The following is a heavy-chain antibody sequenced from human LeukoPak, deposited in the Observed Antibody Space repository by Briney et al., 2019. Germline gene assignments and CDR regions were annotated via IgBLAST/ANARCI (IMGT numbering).Heavy chain of an antibody. CDR2: IYTSGST. V-gene: IGHV4-4*07. J-gene: IGHJ4*02. Sequence: SETLSLTCTVSGGSISSYYWSWIRQPAGKGLEWIGRIYTSGSTNYNPSLKSRVTMSVDTSKNQFSLKLSSVTAADTAVYYCARSGYYGSGSYSYFDYWGQGTLATVSS. D-gene: IGHD3-10*01. CDR3: ARSGYYGSGSYSYFDY. CDR1: GGSISSYY.